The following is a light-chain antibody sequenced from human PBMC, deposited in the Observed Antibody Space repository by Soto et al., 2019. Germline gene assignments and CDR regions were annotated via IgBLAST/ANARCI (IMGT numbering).Light chain of an antibody. CDR3: SSYTSSSRV. J-gene: IGLJ2*01. CDR2: EVS. V-gene: IGLV2-14*01. CDR1: SSDVGGYNY. Sequence: SALTQPASVSGSPGQSITISCTGTSSDVGGYNYVSWYQQHPGKAPKLMIYEVSNRPSGVSNRFSGAKSGNTASLTISGLQAEDEADYYCSSYTSSSRVFGGGTQLTVL.